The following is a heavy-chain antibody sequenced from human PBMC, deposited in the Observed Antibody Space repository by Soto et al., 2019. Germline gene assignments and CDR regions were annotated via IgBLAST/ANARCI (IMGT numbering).Heavy chain of an antibody. CDR1: GFTFSSYA. D-gene: IGHD5-18*01. CDR2: IRGSGDST. Sequence: EVQLLESGGGLVQPGGSLRLSCAASGFTFSSYAMSWFRQAPGKGREWVSAIRGSGDSTYYADSVKGRFTISRDNSKNTVYLQMSSLRAEDTAVYYCARTIYSYGTDYWGQGTLVTVSS. V-gene: IGHV3-23*01. J-gene: IGHJ4*02. CDR3: ARTIYSYGTDY.